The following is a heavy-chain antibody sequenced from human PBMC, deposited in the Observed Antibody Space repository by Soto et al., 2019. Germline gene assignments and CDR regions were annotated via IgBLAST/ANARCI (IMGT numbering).Heavy chain of an antibody. V-gene: IGHV4-59*08. D-gene: IGHD1-1*01. CDR3: ARHGHGNDGTLTLGY. Sequence: PSETLSLTCTVSGGSISSYYWSWIRQPPGKGLEWIGYIYYSGSTNYNPSLKSRVTISVDTSKNQFSLKLSSVTAADTAVYYCARHGHGNDGTLTLGYWGQGTLVTVSS. CDR2: IYYSGST. J-gene: IGHJ4*02. CDR1: GGSISSYY.